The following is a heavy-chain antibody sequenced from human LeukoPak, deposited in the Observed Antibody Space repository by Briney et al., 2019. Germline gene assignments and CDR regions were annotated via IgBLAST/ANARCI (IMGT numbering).Heavy chain of an antibody. D-gene: IGHD3-10*01. CDR3: AKAMITMVRGVIISMGAFDI. V-gene: IGHV3-9*01. CDR2: ISWNSGSI. CDR1: GFTFDDYA. J-gene: IGHJ3*02. Sequence: GGSLRLSCAASGFTFDDYAMHWVRQAPGKGLEWVSGISWNSGSIGYADSVKGRFTISRDNAKNSLYLQMNSLRAEDTALYYCAKAMITMVRGVIISMGAFDIWGQGTMVTVSS.